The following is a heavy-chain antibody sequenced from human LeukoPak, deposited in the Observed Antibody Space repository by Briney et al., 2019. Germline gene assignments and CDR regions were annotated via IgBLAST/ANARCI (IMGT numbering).Heavy chain of an antibody. CDR2: IYTSGST. Sequence: SETLSLTCTVSGGSISSGSYYWSWIRQPAGKGLEWIGRIYTSGSTNYNPSLKSRVTISVDTSKNQFSLKLSSVTAADTAVYYCARLDGYSYGGEYYYYGMDVWGQGTTVTVSS. CDR1: GGSISSGSYY. V-gene: IGHV4-61*02. J-gene: IGHJ6*02. CDR3: ARLDGYSYGGEYYYYGMDV. D-gene: IGHD5-18*01.